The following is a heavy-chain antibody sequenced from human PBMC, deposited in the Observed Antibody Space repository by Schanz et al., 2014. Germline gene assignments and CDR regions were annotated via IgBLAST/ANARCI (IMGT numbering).Heavy chain of an antibody. CDR1: GFSFSSYA. Sequence: EVQLLESGGGLVEPGGSLRLSCAASGFSFSSYAMGWVRQARGKGLEWVSAISGSGGSTYYADSVKGRFTISRDNSKNTLYLQMNSLRAEDTAVYYCAKDLGVDCGDGCFNWYFDLWGRGTLVTVSS. D-gene: IGHD2-21*02. CDR3: AKDLGVDCGDGCFNWYFDL. V-gene: IGHV3-23*01. CDR2: ISGSGGST. J-gene: IGHJ2*01.